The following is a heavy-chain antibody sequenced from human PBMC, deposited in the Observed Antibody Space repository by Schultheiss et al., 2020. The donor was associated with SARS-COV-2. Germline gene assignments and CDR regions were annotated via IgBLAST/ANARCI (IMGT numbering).Heavy chain of an antibody. CDR1: GGSISSYY. V-gene: IGHV4-34*01. J-gene: IGHJ5*02. Sequence: SETLSLTCTVSGGSISSYYWSWIRQPPGKGLEWIGEINHSGSTYYNPSLKSRVTISVDTSKNQFSLKLSSVTAADTAVYYCARTYNWFDPWGQGTLVTVSS. CDR2: INHSGST. CDR3: ARTYNWFDP.